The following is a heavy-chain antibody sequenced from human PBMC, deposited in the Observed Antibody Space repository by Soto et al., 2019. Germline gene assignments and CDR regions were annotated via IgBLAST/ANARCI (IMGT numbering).Heavy chain of an antibody. CDR1: GGTFSSYA. D-gene: IGHD6-13*01. V-gene: IGHV1-69*13. CDR2: IIPIFGTA. CDR3: ARDSSSYFDY. J-gene: IGHJ4*02. Sequence: VASVKVSCKASGGTFSSYAISWVRQAPGQGLEWMGGIIPIFGTANYAQKFQGRVKITADESTSTAYMELSSLRFEDTAVYYCARDSSSYFDYWGQGTLVTVSS.